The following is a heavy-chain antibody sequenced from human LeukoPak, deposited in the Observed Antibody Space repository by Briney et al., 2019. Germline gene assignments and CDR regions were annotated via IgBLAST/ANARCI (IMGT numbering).Heavy chain of an antibody. V-gene: IGHV4-4*07. CDR1: GGSIGSYY. Sequence: SETLSLTCTVSGGSIGSYYWSWIRQPAGKGLEWIGRIYTSGITHYNPSLKSRVTISVDTSKNQFYLNLTSVTAADSAVYYCAKEDRLKYWFNPWGQGTLVTVSS. CDR2: IYTSGIT. CDR3: AKEDRLKYWFNP. D-gene: IGHD6-6*01. J-gene: IGHJ5*02.